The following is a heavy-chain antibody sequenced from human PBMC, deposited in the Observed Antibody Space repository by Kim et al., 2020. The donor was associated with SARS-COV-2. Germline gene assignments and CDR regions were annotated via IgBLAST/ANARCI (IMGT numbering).Heavy chain of an antibody. J-gene: IGHJ6*02. D-gene: IGHD3-10*01. CDR3: AKDFSYGSGSYKDV. Sequence: AASVKGRFTISRDNSKNTLYLQMNSLRAEDTAVYYCAKDFSYGSGSYKDVWGQGTTVTVSS. V-gene: IGHV3-23*01.